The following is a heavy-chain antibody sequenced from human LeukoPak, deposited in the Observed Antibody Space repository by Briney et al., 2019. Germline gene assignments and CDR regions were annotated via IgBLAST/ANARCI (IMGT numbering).Heavy chain of an antibody. CDR2: ISGSDSRT. J-gene: IGHJ4*02. CDR3: AKARFPKGYDSSGGFDY. Sequence: GGSLRLSCAASGFTFSNYAMTWVRQAPGKGLEWVSLISGSDSRTYHADSVKGRFTISRDNSKNTLYLQMDSLRAEDTAVYYCAKARFPKGYDSSGGFDYWGQGTLVTVSS. CDR1: GFTFSNYA. D-gene: IGHD3-22*01. V-gene: IGHV3-23*01.